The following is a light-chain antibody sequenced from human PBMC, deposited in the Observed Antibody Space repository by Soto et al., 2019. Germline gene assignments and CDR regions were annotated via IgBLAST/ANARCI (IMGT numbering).Light chain of an antibody. V-gene: IGKV3-15*01. Sequence: EIVMTQSPATLSLSPGERATLSCRASQSVGSNLAWYQQKPGQAPRLLIYGASTRATGIPARFSGSGSVTEFTLSISSLQSEDFAVYHCQQHNNWPWTFGQGTKVDIK. CDR1: QSVGSN. CDR2: GAS. J-gene: IGKJ1*01. CDR3: QQHNNWPWT.